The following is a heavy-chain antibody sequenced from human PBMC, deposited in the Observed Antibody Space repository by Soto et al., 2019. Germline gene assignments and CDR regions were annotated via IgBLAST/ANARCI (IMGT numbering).Heavy chain of an antibody. V-gene: IGHV4-31*03. CDR2: IYYSGNT. CDR1: GGSISSGGYY. CDR3: ARHLLGSCDYYYYRMDV. D-gene: IGHD3-10*01. J-gene: IGHJ6*02. Sequence: PSETLSLTCTVSGGSISSGGYYWSWIRQHPGKGLEWIGYIYYSGNTYYNPSLKSRVTISVDTSKSQFSLKLSTVTAADTAVYYCARHLLGSCDYYYYRMDVWGQGNTVTVSS.